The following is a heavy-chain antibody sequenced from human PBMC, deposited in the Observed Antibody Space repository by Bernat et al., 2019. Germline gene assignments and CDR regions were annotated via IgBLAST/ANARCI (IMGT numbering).Heavy chain of an antibody. CDR1: GFTVSSNY. J-gene: IGHJ4*02. V-gene: IGHV3-53*01. CDR3: ARVSVGYYFDY. D-gene: IGHD4-23*01. Sequence: EVQLVESGGGLIQPGGSLRLSCAASGFTVSSNYMSWVRQAPGKGLECVSVIYGGGSTYYADSVKGRFTISRDNSKNTLYLQMNSLRADDTAMYYCARVSVGYYFDYWGQGTLVTVSS. CDR2: IYGGGST.